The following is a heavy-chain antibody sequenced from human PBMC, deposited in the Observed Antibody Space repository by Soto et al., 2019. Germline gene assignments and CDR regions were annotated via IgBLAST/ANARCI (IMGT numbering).Heavy chain of an antibody. CDR2: IIPIFGTA. D-gene: IGHD3-10*01. Sequence: ASVKVSCKASGGTFSSYAIRWVRQDPEQGLEWMGGIIPIFGTANYAQKFRGRVTITADESTSTAYMELSSLRSEDTAVYYCASRMVRGVNYYYYYGMDVWGQGTTVTVSS. V-gene: IGHV1-69*13. CDR3: ASRMVRGVNYYYYYGMDV. J-gene: IGHJ6*02. CDR1: GGTFSSYA.